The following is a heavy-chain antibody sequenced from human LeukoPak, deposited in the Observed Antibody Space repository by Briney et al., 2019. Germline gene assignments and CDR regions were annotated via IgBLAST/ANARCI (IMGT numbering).Heavy chain of an antibody. Sequence: PGASVKVSCKASGYTFTSYGISWVRQAPGQGLEWMGIINPSGGSTSYAQKFQGRVTMTRDMSTSTVYMELSSLRSEDTAVYYCARSGLLDYWGQGTLVTVSS. D-gene: IGHD5/OR15-5a*01. CDR1: GYTFTSYG. V-gene: IGHV1-46*01. CDR2: INPSGGST. CDR3: ARSGLLDY. J-gene: IGHJ4*02.